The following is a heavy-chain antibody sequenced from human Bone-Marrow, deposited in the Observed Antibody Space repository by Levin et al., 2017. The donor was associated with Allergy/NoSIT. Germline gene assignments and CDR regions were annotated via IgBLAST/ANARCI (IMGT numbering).Heavy chain of an antibody. Sequence: TGGSLRLSCAASGFTFGSHAMSWVRQTPGKGLQWVSTITGSGTYYADSVKGRFTISRDNSKNTVYLEMHTLRAEDAALYYCAKDGYCTSPSCSMQAYGMDVWGQGTSVTVSS. J-gene: IGHJ6*02. CDR3: AKDGYCTSPSCSMQAYGMDV. V-gene: IGHV3-23*01. CDR1: GFTFGSHA. D-gene: IGHD2-2*03. CDR2: ITGSGT.